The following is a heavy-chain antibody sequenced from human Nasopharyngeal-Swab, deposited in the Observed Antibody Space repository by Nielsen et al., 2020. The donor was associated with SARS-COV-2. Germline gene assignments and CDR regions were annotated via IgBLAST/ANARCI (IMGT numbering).Heavy chain of an antibody. CDR3: ARGSYGSGSYNYYYGMDV. V-gene: IGHV3-13*05. Sequence: GESLKISCAASGFTFSSYDMHWVRQATGKGLEWVSAIGTAGDPYYPGSVKGRFTISRENAKNSLYPQMNSLRAGDTAVYYCARGSYGSGSYNYYYGMDVWGQGTTVTVSS. D-gene: IGHD3-10*01. CDR1: GFTFSSYD. CDR2: IGTAGDP. J-gene: IGHJ6*02.